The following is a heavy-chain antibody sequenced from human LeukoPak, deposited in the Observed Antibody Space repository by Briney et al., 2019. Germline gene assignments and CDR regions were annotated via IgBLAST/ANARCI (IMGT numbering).Heavy chain of an antibody. CDR3: ANSVAGYFDY. V-gene: IGHV3-23*01. Sequence: PGGSLRLSCVVSGITLANYGMSWVRQAPGKGLEWVAGVSGSGGSTNYADSVKGRFTISRDNPKNTLYLQMNSLRAEDTAVYYCANSVAGYFDYWGQGTLVTVSS. CDR1: GITLANYG. J-gene: IGHJ4*02. D-gene: IGHD6-19*01. CDR2: VSGSGGST.